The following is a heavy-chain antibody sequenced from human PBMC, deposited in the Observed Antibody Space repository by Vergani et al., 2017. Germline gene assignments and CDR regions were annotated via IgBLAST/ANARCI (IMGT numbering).Heavy chain of an antibody. D-gene: IGHD2-15*01. V-gene: IGHV1-69*08. Sequence: QVQLVQSGAEVKKPGSSVKVSCKASGGTFSSYTISWVRQAPGQGLEWMGRIIPILGIANYAQKFQGRVTITADKSTRTAYMELSSLRSEDTAVYYCAREGDIVVVVAAFGAFDIWGQGTMVTVSS. CDR2: IIPILGIA. CDR3: AREGDIVVVVAAFGAFDI. J-gene: IGHJ3*02. CDR1: GGTFSSYT.